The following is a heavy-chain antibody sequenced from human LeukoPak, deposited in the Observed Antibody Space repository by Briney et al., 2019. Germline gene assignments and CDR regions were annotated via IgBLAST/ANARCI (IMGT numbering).Heavy chain of an antibody. D-gene: IGHD3-22*01. Sequence: GGSLRLSCAASGFTFSSYGMHWVRQAPGKGLEWVSYISSSSSYTNYADSVKGRFTISRDNAKNSLYLQMNSLRAEDTAVYYCARDSGKYYYDSSGNDAFDIWGQGTMVTVSS. CDR1: GFTFSSYG. CDR2: ISSSSSYT. J-gene: IGHJ3*02. CDR3: ARDSGKYYYDSSGNDAFDI. V-gene: IGHV3-21*05.